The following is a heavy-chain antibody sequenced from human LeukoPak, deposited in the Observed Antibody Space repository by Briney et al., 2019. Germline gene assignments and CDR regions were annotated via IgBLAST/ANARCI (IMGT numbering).Heavy chain of an antibody. D-gene: IGHD1-26*01. Sequence: ASVKVSCKVSGYRVSESSMHWVRQAPGKGLEWMGGFDPDDRKTIYAQKFQGRFTMTEDTSTDTAYMELSSLRSEDTAVYFCATIVSGVDDYFYYYMDVWGKGTPVTVSS. CDR3: ATIVSGVDDYFYYYMDV. CDR1: GYRVSESS. CDR2: FDPDDRKT. J-gene: IGHJ6*03. V-gene: IGHV1-24*01.